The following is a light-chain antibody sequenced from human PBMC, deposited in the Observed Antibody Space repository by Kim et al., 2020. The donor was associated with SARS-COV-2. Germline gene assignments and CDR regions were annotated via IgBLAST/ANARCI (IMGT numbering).Light chain of an antibody. CDR3: QQYDNPALT. CDR2: DAS. CDR1: QDISNY. J-gene: IGKJ4*01. Sequence: DIQMTQSPSSLSASVGDRVTITCQANQDISNYLNWYQQKPGKAPKLLIYDASNLETGVPSRFSGSGSGTDFTFTISSLQPEDIATYYCQQYDNPALTFGGGTKVDIK. V-gene: IGKV1-33*01.